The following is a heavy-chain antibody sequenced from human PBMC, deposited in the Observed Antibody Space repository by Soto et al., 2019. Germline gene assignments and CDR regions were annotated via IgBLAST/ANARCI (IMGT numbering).Heavy chain of an antibody. Sequence: PGGSLRLSCAASGFTVSSNYMSWVRQAPGKGLEWVSVIYSGGSTYYADSVKGRFTISRDNSKNTLYLQMNSLRAEDTAVYYCARDLYYYDSSGSPLFDIWGQGTMVTVSS. CDR2: IYSGGST. J-gene: IGHJ3*02. D-gene: IGHD3-22*01. V-gene: IGHV3-53*01. CDR1: GFTVSSNY. CDR3: ARDLYYYDSSGSPLFDI.